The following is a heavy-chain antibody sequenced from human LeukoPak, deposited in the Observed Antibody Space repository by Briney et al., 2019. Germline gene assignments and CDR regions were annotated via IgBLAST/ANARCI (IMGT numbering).Heavy chain of an antibody. CDR1: GGTFNSYA. V-gene: IGHV1-69*06. Sequence: ASVKVSCKASGGTFNSYAISWVRQAPGQELEWMGGIIPIFGTANYAQKFQGRATITADKSTSTAYMELSSLRSEDTAVYYCARAIYYYDSSGYSPQYYFDYWGQGTLVTVSS. CDR3: ARAIYYYDSSGYSPQYYFDY. CDR2: IIPIFGTA. D-gene: IGHD3-22*01. J-gene: IGHJ4*02.